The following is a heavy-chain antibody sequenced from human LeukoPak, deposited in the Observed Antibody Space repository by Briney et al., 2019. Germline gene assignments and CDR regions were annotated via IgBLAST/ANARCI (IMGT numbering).Heavy chain of an antibody. J-gene: IGHJ4*02. CDR3: VRDGDSANLDLDY. CDR1: GFTFSDAR. CDR2: INQDGSEK. D-gene: IGHD1-14*01. V-gene: IGHV3-7*01. Sequence: PGGSLRLSCAASGFTFSDARMSWVRQAPGKGLEWVANINQDGSEKYYVDSVKGRFTISRDNGKNSVYLQMNSLRAEDTAVYYCVRDGDSANLDLDYWGQGTLVTVSS.